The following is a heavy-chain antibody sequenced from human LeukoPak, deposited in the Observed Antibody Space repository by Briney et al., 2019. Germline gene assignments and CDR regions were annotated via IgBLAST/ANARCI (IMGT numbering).Heavy chain of an antibody. Sequence: GASVKVSCKASGYTFTSYDINWVRQATGQGLEWMGWMNPNSGNTGYAQKFQGRVTMTRNTSISTAYMELSSLRSEDTAVYYCARGQRVRKVQYYYYYMDVWGKGTTVTVSS. CDR3: ARGQRVRKVQYYYYYMDV. V-gene: IGHV1-8*01. J-gene: IGHJ6*03. D-gene: IGHD3-10*01. CDR2: MNPNSGNT. CDR1: GYTFTSYD.